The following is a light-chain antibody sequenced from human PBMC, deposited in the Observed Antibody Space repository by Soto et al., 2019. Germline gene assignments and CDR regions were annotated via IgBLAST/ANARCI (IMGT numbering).Light chain of an antibody. Sequence: DIVMTQSPDSLAVSLGERATINCKSSQNILYSSNNKNYLAWYQQKPGQPPKLLIYWASTRESGVPDRFGGSGSGTDFTLTISSLQAEDVAVYHCQQYYSSPTWTFGQGTKVEIK. CDR2: WAS. V-gene: IGKV4-1*01. J-gene: IGKJ1*01. CDR3: QQYYSSPTWT. CDR1: QNILYSSNNKNY.